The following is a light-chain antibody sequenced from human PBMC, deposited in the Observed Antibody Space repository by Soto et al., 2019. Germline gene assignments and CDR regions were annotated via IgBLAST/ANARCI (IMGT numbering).Light chain of an antibody. CDR2: DAS. J-gene: IGKJ5*01. Sequence: EIVLTQSPATLSLSPGERATLSCRASQSVSSYLAWYQQKPGQAPRLLIYDASNRATGIPARFSGSGSGTDFTLTINSLEPEDSAAYYCQQRSNWPSITFGQGTRLEIK. CDR3: QQRSNWPSIT. V-gene: IGKV3-11*01. CDR1: QSVSSY.